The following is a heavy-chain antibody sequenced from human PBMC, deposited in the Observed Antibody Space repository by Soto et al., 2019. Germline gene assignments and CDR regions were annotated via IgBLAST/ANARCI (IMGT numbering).Heavy chain of an antibody. CDR1: GFTFSSYE. CDR2: ISSSGSTI. J-gene: IGHJ4*02. V-gene: IGHV3-48*03. Sequence: EVQLVESGGGLVQPGGSLRLSCAASGFTFSSYEMNWVRQAPGKGLEWVSYISSSGSTIYYADSVKGRFTISRDNAKNSLYLQMNSLRAEDTAVYYCARGGHSSSSGRGVEVNYWGQGTLVTVSS. CDR3: ARGGHSSSSGRGVEVNY. D-gene: IGHD6-6*01.